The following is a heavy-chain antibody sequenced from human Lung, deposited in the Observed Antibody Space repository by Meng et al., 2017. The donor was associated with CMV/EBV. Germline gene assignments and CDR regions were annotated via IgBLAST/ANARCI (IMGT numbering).Heavy chain of an antibody. J-gene: IGHJ4*02. CDR1: GFTFTNYW. CDR2: IKQDGNGK. CDR3: ARHVRYRFDY. V-gene: IGHV3-7*01. D-gene: IGHD4-11*01. Sequence: GGSLRLXCAASGFTFTNYWMTWVRQAPGKGLEWVANIKQDGNGKLYVDSVRGRFTISRDNAENLVFLQMNSLRPDDTAVYSCARHVRYRFDYWGQGGLVTVSA.